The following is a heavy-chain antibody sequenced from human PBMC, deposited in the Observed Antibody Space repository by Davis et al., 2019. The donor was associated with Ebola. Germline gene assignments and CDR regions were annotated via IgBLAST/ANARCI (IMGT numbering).Heavy chain of an antibody. V-gene: IGHV3-23*01. Sequence: GESLKISCTVFGFSFRDSAMSWVRQAPGQRLACVSSISITGDITYYAHSLKGRFTISRDDSKNTVYLQMNSLTAEDTAVYYCAKEIRPNDYWGQGTLVTVSS. D-gene: IGHD3-16*01. J-gene: IGHJ4*02. CDR1: GFSFRDSA. CDR3: AKEIRPNDY. CDR2: ISITGDIT.